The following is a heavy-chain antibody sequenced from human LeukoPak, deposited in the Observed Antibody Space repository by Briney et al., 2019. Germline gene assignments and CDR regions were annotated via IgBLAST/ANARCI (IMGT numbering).Heavy chain of an antibody. CDR3: AKDLFQLGISYFDY. CDR2: ISYDGSNK. Sequence: PGRSLRLSCAASGFTFSSYGMHWVRQAPGKGLEWVAVISYDGSNKYYADSVKGRFTISRDNSKNTLYLQMNSLRAEDTAVYYCAKDLFQLGISYFDYWGQGTLVTVSS. CDR1: GFTFSSYG. J-gene: IGHJ4*02. V-gene: IGHV3-30*18. D-gene: IGHD7-27*01.